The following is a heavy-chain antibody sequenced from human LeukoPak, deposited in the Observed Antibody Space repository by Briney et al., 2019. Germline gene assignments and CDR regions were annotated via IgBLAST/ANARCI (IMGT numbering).Heavy chain of an antibody. CDR1: GFTFSDYS. D-gene: IGHD6-13*01. CDR2: ISGRSSTI. Sequence: GGSLRLSCAASGFTFSDYSMNWVRQAPGKGLERISYISGRSSTIYYADSVKGRFTISRDNAKTSPYLQMNSLRDEDTAVYYCANYLVAAGLFEGLGRFDPWGQGTLVTVSS. V-gene: IGHV3-48*02. CDR3: ANYLVAAGLFEGLGRFDP. J-gene: IGHJ5*02.